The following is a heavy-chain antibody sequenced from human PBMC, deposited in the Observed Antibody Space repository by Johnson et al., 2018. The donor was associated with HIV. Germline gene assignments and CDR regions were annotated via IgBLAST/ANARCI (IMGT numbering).Heavy chain of an antibody. Sequence: VRLVESGGGLVQPGGSLRLSCAASGFTFSSYDMHWVRQATGKGLEWVSAIGTAGDTYYPGSVKGRFTISSENAKNSLYLQRNSLRAGDTAVYYCARGGIAARIDAFDIWGQGTMVTVSS. V-gene: IGHV3-13*01. D-gene: IGHD6-6*01. CDR1: GFTFSSYD. CDR3: ARGGIAARIDAFDI. CDR2: IGTAGDT. J-gene: IGHJ3*02.